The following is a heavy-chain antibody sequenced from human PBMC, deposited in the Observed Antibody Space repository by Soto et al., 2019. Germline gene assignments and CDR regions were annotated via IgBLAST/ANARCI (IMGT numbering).Heavy chain of an antibody. D-gene: IGHD3-22*01. J-gene: IGHJ4*02. CDR1: GFTFSNYA. CDR3: ARGPAYYYDSSGYSVPFGY. Sequence: QVQLVESGGGVVQPGRSLRLSCAASGFTFSNYAMHWVRQAPGKGLEWVAVISYDGSNKYYADSVKGRFTISRDNSKNTLFLQLNSLRAEDTAVYYCARGPAYYYDSSGYSVPFGYWGQGTLVTVSS. CDR2: ISYDGSNK. V-gene: IGHV3-30-3*01.